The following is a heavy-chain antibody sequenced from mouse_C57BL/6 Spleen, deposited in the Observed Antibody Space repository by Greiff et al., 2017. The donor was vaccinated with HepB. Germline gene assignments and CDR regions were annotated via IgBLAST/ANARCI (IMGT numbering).Heavy chain of an antibody. J-gene: IGHJ1*03. CDR2: IYPRDGST. Sequence: VQLQQSGPELVKPGASVKLSCKASGYTFTSYDINWVKQRPGQGLEWIGWIYPRDGSTKYNEKFKGKATWTVDTSSSTAYMELHSLTSEDSAVYCCARSGYYGSSSWYFDVWGTGTTVTVSS. CDR1: GYTFTSYD. D-gene: IGHD1-1*01. CDR3: ARSGYYGSSSWYFDV. V-gene: IGHV1-85*01.